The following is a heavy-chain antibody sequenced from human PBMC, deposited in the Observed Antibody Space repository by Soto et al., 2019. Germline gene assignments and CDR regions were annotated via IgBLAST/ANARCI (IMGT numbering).Heavy chain of an antibody. CDR2: IDSSSSTR. J-gene: IGHJ4*02. V-gene: IGHV3-48*01. CDR3: VRGERITPFGGITQ. D-gene: IGHD3-3*01. Sequence: EVQLVESGGGLVQPGGSLSLSCAASGFTFSSYSMDWIRQAPGKGLEWVSYIDSSSSTRYYADSVKGRFTISSDNAKNSVYLKMNSLRAGATVLFYGVRGERITPFGGITQWGRGTLVTVSS. CDR1: GFTFSSYS.